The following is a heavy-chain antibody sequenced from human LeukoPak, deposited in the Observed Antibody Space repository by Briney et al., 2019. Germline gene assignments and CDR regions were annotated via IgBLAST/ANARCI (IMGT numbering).Heavy chain of an antibody. CDR3: ARTNPDNSEIYN. CDR2: MNPNSGNT. CDR1: GYTFTTYD. V-gene: IGHV1-8*03. J-gene: IGHJ4*02. D-gene: IGHD3-22*01. Sequence: ASVKVSCKASGYTFTTYDINWVRQAAGQGLEWMGWMNPNSGNTGYGQKFQGRLTITRNASITTAYMELSSLTSDDTAVYYCARTNPDNSEIYNWGQGTLVTVSS.